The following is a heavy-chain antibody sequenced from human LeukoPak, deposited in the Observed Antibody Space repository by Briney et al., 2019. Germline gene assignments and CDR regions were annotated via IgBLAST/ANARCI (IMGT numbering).Heavy chain of an antibody. Sequence: GGSLRLSCAASGFTFSSYEMNWVRQAPGKGLEWVSYISSSSSYIYYADSVKGRFTISRDNAKNSLYLQMNSLRAEDTAVYYCARDQGGGSYAFDIWGQGTMVTVSS. V-gene: IGHV3-21*05. CDR1: GFTFSSYE. CDR2: ISSSSSYI. D-gene: IGHD1-26*01. J-gene: IGHJ3*02. CDR3: ARDQGGGSYAFDI.